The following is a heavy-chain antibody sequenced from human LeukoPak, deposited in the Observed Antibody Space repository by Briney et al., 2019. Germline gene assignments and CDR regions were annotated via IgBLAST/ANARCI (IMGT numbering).Heavy chain of an antibody. CDR1: GYTFTTYG. J-gene: IGHJ4*02. CDR2: ISTCNGNT. Sequence: ASVKVSCKASGYTFTTYGITWVRQGPGQGLEWMGWISTCNGNTNYAQKLQDRVTMTTDISTSTAYMELRNLRSDDTAVYYCARGEYHFDYWGQGTLVTVSS. V-gene: IGHV1-18*01. D-gene: IGHD2/OR15-2a*01. CDR3: ARGEYHFDY.